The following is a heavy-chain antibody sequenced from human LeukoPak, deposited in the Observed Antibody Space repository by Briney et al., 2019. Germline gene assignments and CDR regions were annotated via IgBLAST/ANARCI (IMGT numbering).Heavy chain of an antibody. CDR2: IYGGGST. J-gene: IGHJ4*02. V-gene: IGHV3-53*01. CDR1: GFTVSSNY. Sequence: GGSLRLSCAASGFTVSSNYMSWVRQAPGKGLEWVSVIYGGGSTYYADSVKGRFTISRDNSKNTLYLQMNSLRAEDTAVYYCARERSPRLPYFDYWGQGTLVTVSS. CDR3: ARERSPRLPYFDY.